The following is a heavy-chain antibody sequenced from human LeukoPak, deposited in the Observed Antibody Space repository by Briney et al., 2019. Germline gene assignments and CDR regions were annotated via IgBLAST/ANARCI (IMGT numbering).Heavy chain of an antibody. J-gene: IGHJ4*02. CDR2: IKQDGSEK. CDR1: GFTFSSYW. Sequence: GGSLRLPCAASGFTFSSYWMSWVRQAPGKGLEWVANIKQDGSEKYYVDSVKGRFTISRDNAKNSLYLQMNSMRAEDTAVYYCARDCVRCDTRGGWGQGTLVTVSS. D-gene: IGHD3-16*01. V-gene: IGHV3-7*01. CDR3: ARDCVRCDTRGG.